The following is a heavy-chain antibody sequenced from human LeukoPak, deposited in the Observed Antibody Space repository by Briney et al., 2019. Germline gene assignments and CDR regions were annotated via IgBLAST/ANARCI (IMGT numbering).Heavy chain of an antibody. D-gene: IGHD3-10*01. CDR3: ARGSARVRGPSKDNWFDP. J-gene: IGHJ5*02. CDR2: MNPNSGNT. CDR1: GYTFTGYY. Sequence: GASVKVSCKASGYTFTGYYMHWVRQAPGQGLEWMGWMNPNSGNTGYAQKFQGRVTMTRNTSISTAYMELSSLRSEDTAVYYCARGSARVRGPSKDNWFDPWGQGTLVTVSS. V-gene: IGHV1-8*02.